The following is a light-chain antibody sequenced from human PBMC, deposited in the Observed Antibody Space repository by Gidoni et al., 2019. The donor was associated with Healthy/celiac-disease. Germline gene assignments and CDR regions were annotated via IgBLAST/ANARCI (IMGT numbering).Light chain of an antibody. Sequence: EIVLTQSPGTLSLSPGERATLSCRASQSVSSSYLAWYQQKPGQAPRLLIYGASSRATGIPDRFSGSGSGTDFTLTISRLEPEDFAVYYCQQYGSSTGVTFXGXTKVEIK. CDR2: GAS. V-gene: IGKV3-20*01. J-gene: IGKJ4*01. CDR3: QQYGSSTGVT. CDR1: QSVSSSY.